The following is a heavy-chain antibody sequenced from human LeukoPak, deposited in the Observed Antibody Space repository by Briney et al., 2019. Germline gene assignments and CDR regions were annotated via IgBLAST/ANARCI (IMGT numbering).Heavy chain of an antibody. V-gene: IGHV3-23*01. J-gene: IGHJ3*02. Sequence: GESLRLSCAASGFTFSSYAMSWVRQAPGKGLEWVSAISGSGGSTYYADSVKGRFTISRDKSKNTLYLQMNSLRAEDTAVYFCAKGAGMALDASDIWGQGTMVTVSS. CDR3: AKGAGMALDASDI. D-gene: IGHD1-14*01. CDR1: GFTFSSYA. CDR2: ISGSGGST.